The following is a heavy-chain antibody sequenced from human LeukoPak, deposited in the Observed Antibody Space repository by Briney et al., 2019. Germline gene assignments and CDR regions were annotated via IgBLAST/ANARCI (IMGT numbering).Heavy chain of an antibody. Sequence: AGGSLRLSCAASGFTFSSYAMTWVRQAPGKGLEWVSSISDSGGSTYYADSVKGRFTISRDNSKNTLYLQMNSLRAEDTAVYYCAKGGYTAMAQFDYWGQGTLVSVSS. CDR2: ISDSGGST. V-gene: IGHV3-23*01. CDR3: AKGGYTAMAQFDY. D-gene: IGHD5-18*01. CDR1: GFTFSSYA. J-gene: IGHJ4*02.